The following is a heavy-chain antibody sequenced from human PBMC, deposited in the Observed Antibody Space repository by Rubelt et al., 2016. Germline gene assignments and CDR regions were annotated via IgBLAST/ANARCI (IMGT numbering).Heavy chain of an antibody. J-gene: IGHJ3*01. CDR2: IKQDGSEK. CDR1: GFSFSSFW. V-gene: IGHV3-7*04. D-gene: IGHD3-3*01. CDR3: ARVPHADTIFGVIIKGNAFDV. Sequence: VQPGGSLRLSCAASGFSFSSFWMYWVRQAPGKGLEWVANIKQDGSEKYYVDSVKGRFTISRDNAKNSLFLQMNSLRAEDTAVYYCARVPHADTIFGVIIKGNAFDVWGQGTMVTVSS.